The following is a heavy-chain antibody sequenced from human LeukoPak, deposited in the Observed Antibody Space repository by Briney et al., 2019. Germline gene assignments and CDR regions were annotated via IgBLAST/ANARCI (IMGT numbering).Heavy chain of an antibody. CDR1: GYTFDDYG. V-gene: IGHV3-20*04. D-gene: IGHD3-22*01. J-gene: IGHJ3*02. CDR2: INWNGGST. CDR3: ARDRGPYDSSGYYLYEAFDI. Sequence: GGSVRLSCAASGYTFDDYGMTWVRQAPGKGLEWVSSINWNGGSTGYADSGKGRYNISRDNAKNSLFLQMNSLRAEHTALYYCARDRGPYDSSGYYLYEAFDIWGQG.